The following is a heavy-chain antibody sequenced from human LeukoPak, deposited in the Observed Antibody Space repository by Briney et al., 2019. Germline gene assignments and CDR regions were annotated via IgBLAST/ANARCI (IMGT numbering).Heavy chain of an antibody. J-gene: IGHJ4*02. D-gene: IGHD3-22*01. CDR1: GFTFSSYW. V-gene: IGHV3-7*03. CDR2: IKQDGSLK. CDR3: AKGGYYYDSSGYYPPFDY. Sequence: GGSLRLSCAASGFTFSSYWMSWVRQAPGKGLEWVANIKQDGSLKYYVDSVKGRFTISRDNAKSSVYLQMNSLRAEDTALYYCAKGGYYYDSSGYYPPFDYWGQGTLVTVSS.